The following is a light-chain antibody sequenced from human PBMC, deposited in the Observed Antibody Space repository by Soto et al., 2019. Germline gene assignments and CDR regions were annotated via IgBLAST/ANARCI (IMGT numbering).Light chain of an antibody. V-gene: IGKV1-5*03. J-gene: IGKJ1*01. CDR1: QNIHRW. CDR2: RAS. CDR3: QQYDSFSRA. Sequence: DIQMTQSPSTLSAVVGDRITITCRASQNIHRWLAWYQQKPGKVPKLLIQRASTLESGVSSRFSGSGSGTEFTLTISSLQPDDFATYFCQQYDSFSRAFGQGTKVDIK.